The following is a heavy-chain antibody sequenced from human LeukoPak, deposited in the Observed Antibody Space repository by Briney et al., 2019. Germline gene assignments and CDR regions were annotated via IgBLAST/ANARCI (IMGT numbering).Heavy chain of an antibody. CDR1: GGSITNSGYS. CDR3: ARGWSGALDY. CDR2: IHNSGNT. D-gene: IGHD3-3*01. V-gene: IGHV4-30-2*01. Sequence: SQTLSLTCAVSGGSITNSGYSWNWIRQPPGKGLEWIGYIHNSGNTHYNPSLKSRVTISVDTSKNQFSLKLSSVTAADTAVYYCARGWSGALDYWGQGTLVTVSS. J-gene: IGHJ4*02.